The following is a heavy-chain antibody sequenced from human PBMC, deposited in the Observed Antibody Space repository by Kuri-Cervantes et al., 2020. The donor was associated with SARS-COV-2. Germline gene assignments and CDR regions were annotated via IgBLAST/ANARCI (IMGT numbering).Heavy chain of an antibody. CDR3: ARVQSATGTQFFFDY. Sequence: SGKVSCKASGGGFSTSAINWVRQAPGQGLEWMGNIIPLFATPNYAQKFQGRVTITADELTSTVYMEFSSLRFQDTAVYYCARVQSATGTQFFFDYWGQGTLVTVSS. J-gene: IGHJ4*02. CDR2: IIPLFATP. CDR1: GGGFSTSA. D-gene: IGHD1-1*01. V-gene: IGHV1-69*13.